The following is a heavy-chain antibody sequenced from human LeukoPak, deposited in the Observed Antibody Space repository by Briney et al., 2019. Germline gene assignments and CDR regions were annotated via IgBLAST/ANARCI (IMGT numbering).Heavy chain of an antibody. V-gene: IGHV3-48*01. CDR1: GFTFSSYS. D-gene: IGHD6-13*01. CDR3: ARDPLSISSFDL. J-gene: IGHJ4*02. CDR2: ISSRSATI. Sequence: GGSLRLSCAASGFTFSSYSMNWVRQAPGKGLEWVSYISSRSATIYYADSVKGRFTISRDNAKNSLYLQMNSLRAEDTAVYYCARDPLSISSFDLWGQGTLVTVSS.